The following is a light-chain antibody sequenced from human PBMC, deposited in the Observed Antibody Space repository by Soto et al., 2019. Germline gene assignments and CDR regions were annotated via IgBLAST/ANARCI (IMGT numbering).Light chain of an antibody. J-gene: IGLJ3*02. Sequence: QSVLTQPPSASGSPGQSVTISCTGSNVGEYDYVSWYQQHPGKAPKLMIHEVTKRPSGVPDRFSGSKSGNTASLTVSGLQAEDEADYYCSSFVGSNIWVFGGGTKLTVL. CDR3: SSFVGSNIWV. CDR2: EVT. V-gene: IGLV2-8*01. CDR1: NVGEYDY.